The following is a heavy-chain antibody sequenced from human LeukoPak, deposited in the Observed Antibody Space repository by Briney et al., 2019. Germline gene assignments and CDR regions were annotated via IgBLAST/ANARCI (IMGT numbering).Heavy chain of an antibody. CDR3: ARIYYYDSSGYYSVNYWFDP. J-gene: IGHJ5*02. CDR1: GYTFTSYW. V-gene: IGHV5-51*01. CDR2: IYPGDSDT. D-gene: IGHD3-22*01. Sequence: ASVMLSCKASGYTFTSYWIGWVRQMPGKGLEWMGIIYPGDSDTRYSPSFQGQVTISADKSISTAYLQWSSLKASDTAMYYCARIYYYDSSGYYSVNYWFDPWDQGTLVTVSS.